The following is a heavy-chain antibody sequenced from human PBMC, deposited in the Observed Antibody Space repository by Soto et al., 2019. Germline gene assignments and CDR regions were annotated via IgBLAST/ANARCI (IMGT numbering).Heavy chain of an antibody. J-gene: IGHJ5*02. CDR1: CGSISSSNW. CDR2: ISHSGST. CDR3: ARATMVVTAVGWFDP. D-gene: IGHD2-15*01. Sequence: SETLSLTCAVSCGSISSSNWWSWVRQPPGKGLEWIVEISHSGSTHDNPSLKSRVTISVDKSKNQFSLKLSSVTAEDTAVYYCARATMVVTAVGWFDPWGQGTLVTV. V-gene: IGHV4-4*02.